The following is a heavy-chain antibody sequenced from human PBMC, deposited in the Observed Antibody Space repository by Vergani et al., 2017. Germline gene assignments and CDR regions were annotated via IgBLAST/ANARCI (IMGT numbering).Heavy chain of an antibody. Sequence: QVQLQESGPGLVKPSETLSLTCTVSGGSISSYYWSWIRQPPGKGLEWIGYIYYSGSTNYNPSLKSRVTISVDTSKNQFSLKLSSVTAADTAVYYCARVANDYILGSYRYNWFDPWGQGTLVTVSS. CDR2: IYYSGST. CDR1: GGSISSYY. D-gene: IGHD3-16*02. V-gene: IGHV4-59*01. CDR3: ARVANDYILGSYRYNWFDP. J-gene: IGHJ5*02.